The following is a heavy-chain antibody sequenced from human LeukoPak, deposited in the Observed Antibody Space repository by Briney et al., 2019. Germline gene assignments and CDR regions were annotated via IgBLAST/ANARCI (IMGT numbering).Heavy chain of an antibody. CDR1: GGTFSSYA. CDR3: AREGSSSSSYYYYGMDV. J-gene: IGHJ6*02. Sequence: GASVNVSCKASGGTFSSYAISWVRQAPGQGLEWMGGIIPIFGTANYARKFQGRVTITADESTSTAYMELSSLRSEDTAVYYCAREGSSSSSYYYYGMDVWGQGTTVTVSS. D-gene: IGHD6-6*01. CDR2: IIPIFGTA. V-gene: IGHV1-69*13.